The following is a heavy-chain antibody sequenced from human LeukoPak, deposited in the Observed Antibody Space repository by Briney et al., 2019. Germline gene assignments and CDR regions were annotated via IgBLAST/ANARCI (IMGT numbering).Heavy chain of an antibody. CDR3: ARVPFIETGTEWFYFDY. J-gene: IGHJ4*02. V-gene: IGHV3-11*01. D-gene: IGHD1-7*01. Sequence: GGSGRLSCAASGFTFSDYYMSWIRQAPGKGLEWVSYISSSGSTIYYADSVKGRFTISGDDAKNSLYLQMNSLRAEDTAVYYCARVPFIETGTEWFYFDYWGQGTLVTVSS. CDR2: ISSSGSTI. CDR1: GFTFSDYY.